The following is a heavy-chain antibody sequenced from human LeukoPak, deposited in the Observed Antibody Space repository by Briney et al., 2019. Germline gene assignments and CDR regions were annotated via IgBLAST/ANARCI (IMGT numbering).Heavy chain of an antibody. D-gene: IGHD3-10*01. Sequence: PSETLSLTCTVSGGSIGTYYWNWIRQPPGKGLEWIGYMYYSGSTNYNPSLKSRVTISVDTSKKQFSLKLSSVTAADTAVYYCARRPAGSREYYYYGMDVWGQGTTVTVSS. V-gene: IGHV4-59*08. CDR2: MYYSGST. CDR1: GGSIGTYY. CDR3: ARRPAGSREYYYYGMDV. J-gene: IGHJ6*02.